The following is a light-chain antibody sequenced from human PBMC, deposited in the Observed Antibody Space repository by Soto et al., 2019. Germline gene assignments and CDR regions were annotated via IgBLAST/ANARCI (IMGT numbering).Light chain of an antibody. CDR2: DVV. CDR3: SSYTSTMTNV. CDR1: RRVVDGFNS. V-gene: IGLV2-14*03. Sequence: QSVLTQPASVSGSPVQSITISCTGTRRVVDGFNSVSWYQLRPGTAPKLILYDVVDRPSGVSYRFSGSKSGNTVSLTFSVLQAADEADYFCSSYTSTMTNVFGSGTKVTVL. J-gene: IGLJ1*01.